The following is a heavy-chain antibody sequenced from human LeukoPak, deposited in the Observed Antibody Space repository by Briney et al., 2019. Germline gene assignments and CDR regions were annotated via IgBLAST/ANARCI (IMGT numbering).Heavy chain of an antibody. J-gene: IGHJ4*02. Sequence: GGSLRLSCAASGFTFSSYAMSWVRQAPGKGLEWVSAISGSGGSTYYADSVKGRFTISRDNSKNTLYLRMNSLRAEDTAVYYCAKWDCSGGSCYRYWGQGTLVTVSS. V-gene: IGHV3-23*01. CDR1: GFTFSSYA. CDR3: AKWDCSGGSCYRY. CDR2: ISGSGGST. D-gene: IGHD2-15*01.